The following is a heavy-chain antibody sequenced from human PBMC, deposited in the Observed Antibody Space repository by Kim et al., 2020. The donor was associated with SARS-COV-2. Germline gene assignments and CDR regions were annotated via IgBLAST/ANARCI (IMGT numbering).Heavy chain of an antibody. D-gene: IGHD3-10*01. Sequence: SETLSLTCTVSGGSISSSSYYWGWIRQPPGKGLEWIGSIYYSGSTYYNPSLKSRVTISVDTSKNQFSLKLSSVTAADTAVYYCAGSSMAYFDYWGQGTLVTVSS. V-gene: IGHV4-39*01. J-gene: IGHJ4*02. CDR2: IYYSGST. CDR1: GGSISSSSYY. CDR3: AGSSMAYFDY.